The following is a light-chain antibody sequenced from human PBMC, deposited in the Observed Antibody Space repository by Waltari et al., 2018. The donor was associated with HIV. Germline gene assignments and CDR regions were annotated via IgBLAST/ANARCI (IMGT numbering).Light chain of an antibody. Sequence: QSALTQPRSVSGSPGKSVTIPCTGTSRYVNYYNSLSLYQHHPGEAPKLVIFGVNKRPSGVPDRFSGSNSGNTASLTISGLQAEDEGHYYCCSYAGSNIHWVFGGGTKLTVL. J-gene: IGLJ3*02. CDR2: GVN. CDR3: CSYAGSNIHWV. V-gene: IGLV2-11*01. CDR1: SRYVNYYNS.